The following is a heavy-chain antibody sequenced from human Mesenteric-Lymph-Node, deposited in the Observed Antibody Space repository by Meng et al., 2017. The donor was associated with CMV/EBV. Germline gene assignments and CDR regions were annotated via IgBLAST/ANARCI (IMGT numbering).Heavy chain of an antibody. D-gene: IGHD1-26*01. CDR1: GGSFSGYY. V-gene: IGHV4-34*01. Sequence: SETLSLTCAVYGGSFSGYYWNWIRQSPGKGLEWIGDIKHSGSTNYNPSLKSRVTISVDTSKNQFSLKMTSVTTADTAVYYCARESGSYSGTNYYYYGMDVWGQGITVTVSS. CDR3: ARESGSYSGTNYYYYGMDV. J-gene: IGHJ6*02. CDR2: IKHSGST.